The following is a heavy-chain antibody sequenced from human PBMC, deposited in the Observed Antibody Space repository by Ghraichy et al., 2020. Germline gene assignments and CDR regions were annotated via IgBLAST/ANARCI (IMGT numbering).Heavy chain of an antibody. V-gene: IGHV3-23*01. J-gene: IGHJ6*02. Sequence: GESLNISCAASGFTFSSYAMSWVRQAPGKGLEWVSAISGSGGSTYYADSVKGRFTISRDNSKNTLYLQMNSLRAEDTAVYYCAKGPFPYYYYGMDVWGQGTTVTVSS. CDR3: AKGPFPYYYYGMDV. CDR2: ISGSGGST. CDR1: GFTFSSYA.